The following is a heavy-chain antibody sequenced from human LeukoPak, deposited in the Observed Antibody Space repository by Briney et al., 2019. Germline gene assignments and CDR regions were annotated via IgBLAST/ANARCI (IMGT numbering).Heavy chain of an antibody. V-gene: IGHV4-59*01. CDR3: ARGGAIFGVVLDY. CDR1: GGSISSYY. D-gene: IGHD3-3*01. Sequence: SETLSLTCNVSGGSISSYYWSWIRQPPGKGLEWIGYIYYSGSTNYNPSLKSRVTISVDTSKNQFSLKLSSVTAADTAVYYCARGGAIFGVVLDYWGQGTLVTVSS. J-gene: IGHJ4*02. CDR2: IYYSGST.